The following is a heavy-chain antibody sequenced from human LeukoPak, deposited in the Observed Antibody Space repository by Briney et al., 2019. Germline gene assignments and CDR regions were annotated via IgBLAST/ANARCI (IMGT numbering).Heavy chain of an antibody. Sequence: GSLRLSCAASGFTFSSYAMSWVRQAPGKGLEWVSAISGSGGSTYYADSVKGRFTISRDNSKNTLNLQINSLRAEDTAVYYCASGRVYDSSGYYYSYYYGMDVWGQGTTVTVSS. D-gene: IGHD3-22*01. J-gene: IGHJ6*02. CDR3: ASGRVYDSSGYYYSYYYGMDV. V-gene: IGHV3-23*01. CDR1: GFTFSSYA. CDR2: ISGSGGST.